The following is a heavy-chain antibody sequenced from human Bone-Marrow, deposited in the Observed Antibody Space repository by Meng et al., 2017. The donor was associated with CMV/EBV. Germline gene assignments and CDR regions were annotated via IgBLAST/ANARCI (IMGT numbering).Heavy chain of an antibody. CDR2: IKHSGST. D-gene: IGHD3-16*02. V-gene: IGHV4-34*09. CDR3: ARVRMITFGGIISHRYFDY. CDR1: SGYD. J-gene: IGHJ4*02. Sequence: SGYDGSGIRQPTGKGREWIGEIKHSGSTNYNPSLKSRVTISVDTSKNQYSLKLSSVTAADTAVYYCARVRMITFGGIISHRYFDYWGQGTLVTVSS.